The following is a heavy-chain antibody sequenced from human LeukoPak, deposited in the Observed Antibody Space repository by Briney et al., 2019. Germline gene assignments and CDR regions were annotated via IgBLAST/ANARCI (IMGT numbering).Heavy chain of an antibody. CDR1: GYSFTDYY. Sequence: ASVKVSCKASGYSFTDYYIHWVRQDPGQAPEWMGWVNPSGGATKYAQKFHDRVTMTRDTSISTAYLELSGLTSDDTAVYYCATYTSAIQYFLYWGLGTLVTVSS. V-gene: IGHV1-2*02. D-gene: IGHD6-19*01. J-gene: IGHJ4*02. CDR3: ATYTSAIQYFLY. CDR2: VNPSGGAT.